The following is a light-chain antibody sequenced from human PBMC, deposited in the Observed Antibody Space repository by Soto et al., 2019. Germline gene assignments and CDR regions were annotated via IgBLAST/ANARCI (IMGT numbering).Light chain of an antibody. J-gene: IGLJ2*01. Sequence: QSVLTQPASVSGSPGQSSTISCTGTSSDVGDYNYVSWYQQHPGKAPKLMIYDVTYRPSGVSNRFSGSKSGNTASLTISGFQAEDEADYYCSSYTSSGALGVFGGGTKVTVL. CDR3: SSYTSSGALGV. CDR1: SSDVGDYNY. CDR2: DVT. V-gene: IGLV2-14*01.